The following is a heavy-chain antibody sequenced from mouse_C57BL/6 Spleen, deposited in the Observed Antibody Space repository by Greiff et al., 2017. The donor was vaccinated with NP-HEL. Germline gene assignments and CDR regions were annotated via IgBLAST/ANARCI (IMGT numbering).Heavy chain of an antibody. V-gene: IGHV1-59*01. D-gene: IGHD2-4*01. CDR3: ARGIYYDYDPFAY. Sequence: QVQLKQPGAELVRPGTSVKLSCKASGYTFTSYWMHWVKQRPGQGLEWIGVIDPSDSYTNYNQKFKGKATLTVDTSASTAYMQLSSLTSEDSAVYYCARGIYYDYDPFAYWGQGTLVTVSA. CDR2: IDPSDSYT. CDR1: GYTFTSYW. J-gene: IGHJ3*01.